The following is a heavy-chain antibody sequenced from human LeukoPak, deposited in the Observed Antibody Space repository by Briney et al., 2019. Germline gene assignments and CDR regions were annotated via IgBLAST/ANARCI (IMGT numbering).Heavy chain of an antibody. CDR3: ARDDFWSGPNPDYYYCGMDV. Sequence: ASVNVSCTASGYTFTSYYMHWVRQAPGQGLEWMGLINPSGGSTSYAQKFQGRVTITRDTSTSTVYMELSSLRSEETAVYYCARDDFWSGPNPDYYYCGMDVWGQGTTVTVSS. J-gene: IGHJ6*02. V-gene: IGHV1-46*01. CDR2: INPSGGST. D-gene: IGHD3-3*01. CDR1: GYTFTSYY.